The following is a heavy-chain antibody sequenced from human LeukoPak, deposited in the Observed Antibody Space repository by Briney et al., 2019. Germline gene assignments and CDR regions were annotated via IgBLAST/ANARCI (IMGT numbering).Heavy chain of an antibody. CDR2: ISDSGSNI. D-gene: IGHD4-23*01. Sequence: PGGSLRLSCAVSGITFNTFAMHWVRQAPGKGLEWVAGISDSGSNIYYAKSVEGRFTISRDNSRNTLSLQINSLATEDTAIYYCSRGAQGSDGRTAFDHWGQGTLVTVSS. CDR1: GITFNTFA. V-gene: IGHV3-30*01. CDR3: SRGAQGSDGRTAFDH. J-gene: IGHJ4*02.